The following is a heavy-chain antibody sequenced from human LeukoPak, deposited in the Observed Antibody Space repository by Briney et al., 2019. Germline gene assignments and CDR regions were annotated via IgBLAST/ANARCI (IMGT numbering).Heavy chain of an antibody. D-gene: IGHD2-2*01. J-gene: IGHJ3*02. CDR2: IRYDGSNK. CDR3: AKPEKPYCSSTSCSSDAFDI. CDR1: GFTFSSYG. Sequence: GGSLRLSCAASGFTFSSYGMHWVRQAPGKGLEWVAFIRYDGSNKYYADSVKGRFTISRDNSKNTLYLQMNSLRAEDTAVYYCAKPEKPYCSSTSCSSDAFDIWGQGTMVTVSS. V-gene: IGHV3-30*02.